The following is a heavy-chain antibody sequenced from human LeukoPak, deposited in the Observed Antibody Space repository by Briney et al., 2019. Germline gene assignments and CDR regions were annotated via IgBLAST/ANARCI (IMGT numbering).Heavy chain of an antibody. Sequence: GGSLRLSCAASGFTFSSYSMNWVRQAPGKGLEWVSYISSSSSAIYYADSVKGRFTISRDNAKNSLYLQMNSLRAEDTAVYYCARDRDGYNFQYYFDYWGQGTLVTVSS. J-gene: IGHJ4*02. D-gene: IGHD5-24*01. CDR1: GFTFSSYS. V-gene: IGHV3-48*04. CDR3: ARDRDGYNFQYYFDY. CDR2: ISSSSSAI.